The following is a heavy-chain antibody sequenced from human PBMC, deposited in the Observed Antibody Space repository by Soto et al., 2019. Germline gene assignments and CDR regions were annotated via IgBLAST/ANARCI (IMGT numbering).Heavy chain of an antibody. CDR3: AKEGEHSSGWANFDY. V-gene: IGHV3-23*01. CDR2: ISGSGGST. J-gene: IGHJ4*02. CDR1: GFTLSGYW. Sequence: PGGSLRLCCEASGFTLSGYWMHWVRQAPGKGLEWVSAISGSGGSTYYADSVKGRFTISRDNSKNTLYLQMNSLRAEDTAVYYCAKEGEHSSGWANFDYWGQGTLVTVSS. D-gene: IGHD6-19*01.